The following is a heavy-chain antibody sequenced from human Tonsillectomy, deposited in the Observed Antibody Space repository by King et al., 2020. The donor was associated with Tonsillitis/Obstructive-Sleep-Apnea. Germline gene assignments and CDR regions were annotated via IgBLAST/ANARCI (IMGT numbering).Heavy chain of an antibody. CDR1: GGSFSGYY. V-gene: IGHV4-34*01. CDR2: INHSGST. J-gene: IGHJ4*02. D-gene: IGHD2-2*01. CDR3: ASRCSSTSCLGRWY. Sequence: VQLQQWGAGLLKPSETLSLTCAVYGGSFSGYYWSWIRQPPGKGLEWIGEINHSGSTNYNPSLKSRVTISVDTSKNQFSLKLSSVTAADTAVYYCASRCSSTSCLGRWYWGQGTLVTVSS.